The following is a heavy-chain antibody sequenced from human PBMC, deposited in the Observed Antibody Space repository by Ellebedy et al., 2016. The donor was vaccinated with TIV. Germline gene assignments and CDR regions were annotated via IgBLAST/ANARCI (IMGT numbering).Heavy chain of an antibody. CDR3: ARAIYGASYL. J-gene: IGHJ2*01. D-gene: IGHD4-17*01. CDR1: GFTLTNYW. Sequence: GESLKISCTASGFTLTNYWMTWVRQAPGRGLEWVANINEDGTKKHFVDSVRGRFTISRDDAGNSLYLQMSSLGDEDTAVYYCARAIYGASYLWGRGTLVTVSS. V-gene: IGHV3-7*01. CDR2: INEDGTKK.